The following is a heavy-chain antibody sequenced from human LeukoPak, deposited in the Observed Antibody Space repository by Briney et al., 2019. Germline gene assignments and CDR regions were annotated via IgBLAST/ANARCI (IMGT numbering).Heavy chain of an antibody. Sequence: ASVKVSCKASGYTFTSYYIHWARQAPGQGLEWMGIINPSGGSTSYAQKFQGRVTMTRNTSTSAVYMELSSLRSEDTAVYYCAREGSSSVPDYWGQGTLVTVSS. CDR3: AREGSSSVPDY. CDR1: GYTFTSYY. CDR2: INPSGGST. D-gene: IGHD6-6*01. V-gene: IGHV1-46*01. J-gene: IGHJ4*02.